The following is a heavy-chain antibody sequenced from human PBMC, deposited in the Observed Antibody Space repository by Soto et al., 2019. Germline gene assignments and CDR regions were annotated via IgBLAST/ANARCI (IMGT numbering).Heavy chain of an antibody. CDR2: IYYSGST. Sequence: SETLSHTCTVSGGSISSSSYCWGWIRKPPGKGLEWIGSIYYSGSTYYNPSLKSRVTISVDTSKNQFSLKLSSVTAADTAVYYCARLMGIVLVPAANDAFDIWGQGTMVTVSS. V-gene: IGHV4-39*01. CDR3: ARLMGIVLVPAANDAFDI. J-gene: IGHJ3*02. CDR1: GGSISSSSYC. D-gene: IGHD2-2*03.